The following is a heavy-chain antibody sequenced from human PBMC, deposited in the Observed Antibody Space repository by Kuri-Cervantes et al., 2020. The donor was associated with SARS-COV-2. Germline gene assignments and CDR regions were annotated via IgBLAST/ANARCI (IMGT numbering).Heavy chain of an antibody. V-gene: IGHV4-34*01. J-gene: IGHJ6*02. D-gene: IGHD6-19*01. CDR3: AGGVGAAVAGTLITIYYYYGMDV. Sequence: SETLSLTCAVYGGSFSGYYWSWIRQPPGKGLEWIGEINHSGSTNYNPSLKSRVTISVDTSKNQFSLKLSSVTAADTAVYYCAGGVGAAVAGTLITIYYYYGMDVWGQGTTVTVSS. CDR1: GGSFSGYY. CDR2: INHSGST.